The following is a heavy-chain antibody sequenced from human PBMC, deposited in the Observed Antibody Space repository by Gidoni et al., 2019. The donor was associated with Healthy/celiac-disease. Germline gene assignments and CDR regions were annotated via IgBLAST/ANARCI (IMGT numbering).Heavy chain of an antibody. Sequence: QVQLPDPGPGLVQPSGTLSLTCAVPVGSISSSNWWSWVRQPPGQGPGWIGEIYHSGSTNYNPSLKSRVTISVDKSKNQFSLKLSSVTAADTAVYYCARSEGCGDSRAFDIWGQGTMVTVSS. D-gene: IGHD3-10*01. CDR1: VGSISSSNW. J-gene: IGHJ3*02. CDR3: ARSEGCGDSRAFDI. CDR2: IYHSGST. V-gene: IGHV4-4*02.